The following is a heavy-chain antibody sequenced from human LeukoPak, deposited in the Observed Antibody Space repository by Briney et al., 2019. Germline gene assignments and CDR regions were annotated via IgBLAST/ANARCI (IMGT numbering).Heavy chain of an antibody. CDR3: ARYENHYDINYYGMDV. Sequence: ASVKVSCKASGYTFTDYYIHWVRQAPGQGLEWMGWISAYNGNTNYAQKLQGRVTMTTDTSTSTAYMELSSLRSEDTAVYYCARYENHYDINYYGMDVWGQGTTVTVSS. J-gene: IGHJ6*02. V-gene: IGHV1-18*04. D-gene: IGHD3-9*01. CDR2: ISAYNGNT. CDR1: GYTFTDYY.